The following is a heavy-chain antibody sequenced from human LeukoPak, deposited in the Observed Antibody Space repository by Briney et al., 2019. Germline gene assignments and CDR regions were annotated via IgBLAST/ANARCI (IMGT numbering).Heavy chain of an antibody. CDR2: ISYDGGNQ. CDR3: ARGLGGYGFGY. CDR1: GFTFSSHV. V-gene: IGHV3-30*09. Sequence: GRSLRLSCAASGFTFSSHVMHWVRQAPGKGLEWVAFISYDGGNQYYADSVKGRFAISRDDSKNTLYLRMNSLRAEDTAVYYCARGLGGYGFGYWGQGTLVTVSS. J-gene: IGHJ4*02. D-gene: IGHD5-18*01.